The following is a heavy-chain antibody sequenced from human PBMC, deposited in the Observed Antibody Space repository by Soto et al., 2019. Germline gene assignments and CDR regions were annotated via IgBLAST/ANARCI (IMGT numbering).Heavy chain of an antibody. Sequence: SVKVSCKASGGTFSSYAISWVRQAPGQGLEWMGGIIPIFGTANYAQKFQGRVTITADESTSTAYMELSSLRSEDTAVYYCASPGSSSWSIPLSCYYYYGLAFWGQGTTV. CDR1: GGTFSSYA. CDR2: IIPIFGTA. V-gene: IGHV1-69*13. CDR3: ASPGSSSWSIPLSCYYYYGLAF. D-gene: IGHD6-13*01. J-gene: IGHJ6*02.